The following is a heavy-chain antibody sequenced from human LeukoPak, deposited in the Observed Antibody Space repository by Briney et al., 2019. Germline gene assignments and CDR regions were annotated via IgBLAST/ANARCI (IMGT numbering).Heavy chain of an antibody. D-gene: IGHD5-24*01. CDR3: ARDSGDGYVD. Sequence: GGSLRLSCAASGFTFSSYSMNWVRQAPGKGLEWVSSISSSSSYIYYADSVKGRFTISRDNAKNSLYLQMNSQRAEDTAVYYCARDSGDGYVDWGQGTLVTVSS. CDR1: GFTFSSYS. V-gene: IGHV3-21*01. J-gene: IGHJ4*02. CDR2: ISSSSSYI.